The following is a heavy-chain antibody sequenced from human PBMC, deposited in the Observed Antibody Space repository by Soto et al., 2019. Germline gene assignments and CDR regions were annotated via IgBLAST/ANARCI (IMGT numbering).Heavy chain of an antibody. CDR2: ILHSGST. Sequence: QLQLRESGPGLVKPSETLSLTCSVSGGSVSISTYYWAWVRQTPGKGLEWLGSILHSGSTYYNPSLKGRLTLSVDSSEDQFSLNLSSAPATDTGVDSCAALPAALYFYGSDVWGPGTTVTVSS. V-gene: IGHV4-39*01. CDR1: GGSVSISTYY. J-gene: IGHJ6*02. CDR3: AALPAALYFYGSDV. D-gene: IGHD2-2*01.